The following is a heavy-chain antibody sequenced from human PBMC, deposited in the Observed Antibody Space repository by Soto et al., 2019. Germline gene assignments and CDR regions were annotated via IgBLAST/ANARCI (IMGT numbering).Heavy chain of an antibody. Sequence: GGSLRLSCAASGFTVSSNYMSWVRQAPGKGLEWVSVIYSGGSTYYADSVKGRFTISRDNSKNTLYLQMNSLRAEDTAVYYCASVPPESDYGGKGGWGYYGMDVWGQGTTVTVSS. CDR2: IYSGGST. CDR1: GFTVSSNY. D-gene: IGHD4-17*01. CDR3: ASVPPESDYGGKGGWGYYGMDV. V-gene: IGHV3-53*01. J-gene: IGHJ6*02.